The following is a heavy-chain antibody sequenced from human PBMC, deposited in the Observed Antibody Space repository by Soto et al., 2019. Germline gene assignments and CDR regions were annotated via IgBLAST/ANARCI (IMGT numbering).Heavy chain of an antibody. V-gene: IGHV4-4*07. CDR3: ARDYTIFGVVLSHVFDY. D-gene: IGHD3-3*01. CDR2: IYTSGST. J-gene: IGHJ4*02. CDR1: GGSISSYY. Sequence: ETLSLTCTVSGGSISSYYWSWIRQPAGKGLEWIGRIYTSGSTNYNPSLKSRVTMSVDTSKNQFSLKLSSVTAADTAVYYCARDYTIFGVVLSHVFDYWGQGTLVTVSS.